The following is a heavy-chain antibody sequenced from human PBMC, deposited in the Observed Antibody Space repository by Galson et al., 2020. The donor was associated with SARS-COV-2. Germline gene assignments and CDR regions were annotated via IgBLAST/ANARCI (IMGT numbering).Heavy chain of an antibody. CDR2: ISSSSSYI. CDR1: GFTFSSYS. D-gene: IGHD6-6*01. CDR3: ARDSIAARPSFDY. Sequence: GGSLRLSCAASGFTFSSYSLNWVRQAPGKGLEWVSSISSSSSYISYADSVKGRFTISRDNAKNSLYLQMNSLRAEDTAVYYCARDSIAARPSFDYWGQGTLVTVSS. J-gene: IGHJ4*02. V-gene: IGHV3-21*01.